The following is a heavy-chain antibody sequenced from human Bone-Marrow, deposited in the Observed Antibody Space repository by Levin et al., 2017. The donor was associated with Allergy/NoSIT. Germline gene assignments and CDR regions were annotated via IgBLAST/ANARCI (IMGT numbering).Heavy chain of an antibody. CDR3: ARVFPLYREPDMGFFDY. CDR1: GGSISSSSYY. J-gene: IGHJ4*02. V-gene: IGHV4-39*07. Sequence: SETLSLTCTVSGGSISSSSYYWGWIRQPPGKGLEWIGSIYYSGSTYYNPSLKSRVTISVDTSKNQFSLRLSSVTAADTAVYYCARVFPLYREPDMGFFDYWGQGTLVTVSS. D-gene: IGHD3-16*01. CDR2: IYYSGST.